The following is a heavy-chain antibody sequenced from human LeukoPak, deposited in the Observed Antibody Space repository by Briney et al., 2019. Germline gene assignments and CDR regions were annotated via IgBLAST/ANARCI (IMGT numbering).Heavy chain of an antibody. CDR2: LNEDGGYT. V-gene: IGHV3-53*01. J-gene: IGHJ4*02. D-gene: IGHD2-15*01. CDR3: VRDFSCSGGSCPLFDS. CDR1: GFTVSSSY. Sequence: GGSLRLSCAASGFTVSSSYMSWVRQAPGKGLAWVSGLNEDGGYTYYADSVKGRFTISRDNSENTLYLQMSSLRAEDTAIYYCVRDFSCSGGSCPLFDSWGQGTLVSVSS.